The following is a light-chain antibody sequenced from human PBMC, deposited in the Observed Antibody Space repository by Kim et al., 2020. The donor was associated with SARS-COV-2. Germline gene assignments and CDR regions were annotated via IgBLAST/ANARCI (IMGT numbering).Light chain of an antibody. V-gene: IGKV1-5*03. CDR3: QQYNSYSPLT. CDR2: KAS. Sequence: DIQMTQSPSTLSASVGDRVTIICRASQSISSWLAWYQQKPGKAPKLLIYKASSLESGVPSRFSGSGSGTEFTLTISSLQPDDFATYYCQQYNSYSPLTFGGGTKVDIK. CDR1: QSISSW. J-gene: IGKJ4*01.